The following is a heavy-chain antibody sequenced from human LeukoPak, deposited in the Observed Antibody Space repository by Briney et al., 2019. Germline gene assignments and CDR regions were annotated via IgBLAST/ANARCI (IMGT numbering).Heavy chain of an antibody. CDR1: LDSTTSNF. CDR3: AREILGGFNPGAY. Sequence: SETLSLTCTVSLDSTTSNFWSWVRQPPGKGLEWIGEIHRSGSPNYNPSLQSRVTISVDRSRNQIALELSSVTAADTAVYYCAREILGGFNPGAYWGQGTLVTASS. CDR2: IHRSGSP. D-gene: IGHD1-14*01. V-gene: IGHV4-4*02. J-gene: IGHJ4*02.